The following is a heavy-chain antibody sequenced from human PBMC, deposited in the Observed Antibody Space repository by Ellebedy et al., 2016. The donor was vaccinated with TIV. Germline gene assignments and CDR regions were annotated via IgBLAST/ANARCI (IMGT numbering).Heavy chain of an antibody. CDR1: GGTFSSYA. D-gene: IGHD3-10*01. CDR2: IIPIFGTA. Sequence: AASVKVSCKASGGTFSSYAISWVRQAPGQGLEWMGGIIPIFGTANYAQKFQGRVTITADESTGTTYMELSSLRSEETAVYYCARGGLRWFGELSGEGWFDPWGQGTLVTVSS. J-gene: IGHJ5*02. CDR3: ARGGLRWFGELSGEGWFDP. V-gene: IGHV1-69*13.